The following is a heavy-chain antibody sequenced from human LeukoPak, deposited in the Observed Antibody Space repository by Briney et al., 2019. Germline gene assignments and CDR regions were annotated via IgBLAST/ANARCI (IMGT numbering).Heavy chain of an antibody. CDR2: IKQDGSEK. V-gene: IGHV3-7*01. CDR1: EFTFSSYW. J-gene: IGHJ4*02. CDR3: AKDIGSYYDY. D-gene: IGHD3-10*01. Sequence: GGSLRLSCAASEFTFSSYWMSWVRQAPGKGLEWVASIKQDGSEKYYADSVKGRFTISRDNSKNTLYLQMNSLRAEDTAVYYCAKDIGSYYDYWGQGILVTVSS.